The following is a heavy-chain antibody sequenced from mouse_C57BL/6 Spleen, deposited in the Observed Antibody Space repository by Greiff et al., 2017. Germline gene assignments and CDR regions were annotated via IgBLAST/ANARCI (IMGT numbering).Heavy chain of an antibody. D-gene: IGHD2-1*01. CDR2: IWRGGST. V-gene: IGHV2-5*01. CDR1: GFSLTSYG. J-gene: IGHJ4*01. CDR3: AKLSLYYDYAMDY. Sequence: VQGVESGPGLVQPSQSLSITCTVSGFSLTSYGVHWVRQSPGKGLEWLGVIWRGGSTDYNAAFMSRLSITKDNSKSQVFFKMNSLQADDTAIYYCAKLSLYYDYAMDYWGQGTSVTVSS.